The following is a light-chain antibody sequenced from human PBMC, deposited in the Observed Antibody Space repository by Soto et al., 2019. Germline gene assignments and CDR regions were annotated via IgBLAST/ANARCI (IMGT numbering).Light chain of an antibody. V-gene: IGLV2-18*01. CDR1: SSDVGSYNR. J-gene: IGLJ3*02. CDR3: SLYTSSSTWV. CDR2: EVS. Sequence: QSALTQPPSVSGSPGQSVTISCTGTSSDVGSYNRVSWYQQPPGTAPKLMIYEVSNRPSGVPDRFSGSKSGNTASLTISGLQAEDEADYYCSLYTSSSTWVFGGGNKLTVL.